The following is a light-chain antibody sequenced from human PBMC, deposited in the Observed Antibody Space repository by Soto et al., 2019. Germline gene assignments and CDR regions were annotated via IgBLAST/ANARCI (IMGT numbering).Light chain of an antibody. CDR3: QQDYKLPIT. CDR2: AAS. V-gene: IGKV1-5*01. Sequence: DTVTLTCRASRNTNTWLAWYQQKPGKAPKLLIYAASTLQSGVPSRFCGGGSGTDFTLTTSSLQPEDVAVYYCQQDYKLPITFGQGTRLEIK. CDR1: RNTNTW. J-gene: IGKJ5*01.